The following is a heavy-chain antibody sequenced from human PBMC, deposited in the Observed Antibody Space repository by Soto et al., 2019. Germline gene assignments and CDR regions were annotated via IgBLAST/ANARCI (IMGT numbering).Heavy chain of an antibody. CDR1: GFTFSSYS. CDR2: ISSSSSTI. J-gene: IGHJ6*03. CDR3: ARDQYYDFWSGYYRRQDYYYYYMDV. Sequence: GGSLRLSCAASGFTFSSYSMNWVRQAPGKGLEWVSYISSSSSTIYYADSVKGRFTISRDNAKNSRYLKMNSLRAEDTAVYYCARDQYYDFWSGYYRRQDYYYYYMDVWGKGTTVTVSS. V-gene: IGHV3-48*01. D-gene: IGHD3-3*01.